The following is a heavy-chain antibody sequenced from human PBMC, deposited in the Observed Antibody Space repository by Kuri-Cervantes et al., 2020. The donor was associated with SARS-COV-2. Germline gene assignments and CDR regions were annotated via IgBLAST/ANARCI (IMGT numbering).Heavy chain of an antibody. V-gene: IGHV4-38-2*02. D-gene: IGHD4-23*01. CDR1: GYSISSGYY. CDR2: INHSRST. CDR3: ARLGGFLDV. J-gene: IGHJ6*04. Sequence: SETLSLTCTVSGYSISSGYYWGWIRQPPGKGLEWIGSINHSRSTNYNPSLKSRVTISVDTSKNQFSLKLSSVTAADTAVYYCARLGGFLDVWGKGTTVTVSS.